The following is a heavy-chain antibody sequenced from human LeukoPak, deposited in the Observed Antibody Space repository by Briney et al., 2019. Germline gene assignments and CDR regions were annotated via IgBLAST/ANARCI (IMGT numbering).Heavy chain of an antibody. CDR3: AREIPKRITIFGVVIDGMDV. V-gene: IGHV4-34*01. J-gene: IGHJ6*02. CDR2: INHSGST. Sequence: PSETLSLTCAVYGGSFSGYYWSWIRQPPGKGLEWIGEINHSGSTNYNPSLKSRVTISVDTPKNQFSLKLSSVTAADTAVYYCAREIPKRITIFGVVIDGMDVWGQGTTVTVSS. D-gene: IGHD3-3*01. CDR1: GGSFSGYY.